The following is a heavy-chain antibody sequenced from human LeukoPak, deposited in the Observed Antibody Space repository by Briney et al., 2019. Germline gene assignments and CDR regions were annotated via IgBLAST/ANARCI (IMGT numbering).Heavy chain of an antibody. CDR2: IRYDGSNK. Sequence: GGSLRLSCAASGFTFSSYGMHWVRQAPGKGLEWVAFIRYDGSNKYYADSVKGRFTISRDNAKNSLYLQMNSLRAEDTAVYYCARERDSSRTSDAFDIWGQGTMVTVSS. D-gene: IGHD6-13*01. CDR1: GFTFSSYG. V-gene: IGHV3-30*02. J-gene: IGHJ3*02. CDR3: ARERDSSRTSDAFDI.